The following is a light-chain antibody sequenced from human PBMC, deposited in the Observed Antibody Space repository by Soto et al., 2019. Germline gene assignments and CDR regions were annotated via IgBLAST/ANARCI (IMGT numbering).Light chain of an antibody. J-gene: IGLJ1*01. CDR3: SSYTSSSTPLYV. V-gene: IGLV2-14*01. Sequence: QSALTQPASVSGSPGQSVTISCTGTSSDVGGYNDVSWYQQHPGKAPKLMIYDVSNRPSGVSNRFSGSKSGNTASLTISGLQPEDEADYYCSSYTSSSTPLYVFGTGTKLTVL. CDR2: DVS. CDR1: SSDVGGYND.